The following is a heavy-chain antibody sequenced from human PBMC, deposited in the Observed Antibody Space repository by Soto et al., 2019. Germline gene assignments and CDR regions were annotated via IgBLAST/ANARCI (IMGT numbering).Heavy chain of an antibody. CDR2: INSDGSST. V-gene: IGHV3-74*01. CDR1: RFTFSTYW. J-gene: IGHJ5*02. CDR3: AXVAGVNGDYVNWFDP. D-gene: IGHD4-17*01. Sequence: GGSLSLSCAASRFTFSTYWMHWARQAQGKGLVWVSRINSDGSSTTYADSVKGRFTISRDNAKNTLYLQMNSLRAEDSAVYYCAXVAGVNGDYVNWFDPWGQGTLVTVSS.